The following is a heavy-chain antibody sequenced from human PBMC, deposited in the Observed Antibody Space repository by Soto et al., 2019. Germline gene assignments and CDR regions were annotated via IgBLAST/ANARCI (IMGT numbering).Heavy chain of an antibody. J-gene: IGHJ3*02. Sequence: XSVKVSCKASGYTFTGYYMHWGRQPPGQGLEWMGXINPNXGGKRYAKKFQXXVTMTRDXXISTAYMELSRLRYDDTAVYYCASTNLNDAFDIWGQGTMVTV. D-gene: IGHD3-3*01. CDR3: ASTNLNDAFDI. V-gene: IGHV1-2*02. CDR1: GYTFTGYY. CDR2: INPNXGGK.